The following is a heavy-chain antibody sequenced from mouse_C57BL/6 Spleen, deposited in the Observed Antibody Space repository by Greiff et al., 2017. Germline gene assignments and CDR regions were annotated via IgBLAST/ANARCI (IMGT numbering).Heavy chain of an antibody. CDR2: IYPSDSET. Sequence: QVQLQQPGAELVRPGSSVKLSCQASGYTFTSYWMDWVKQRPGQGLAWIGNIYPSDSETHYNQKFKDKATLTVDKSSSTAYMQLSSLTSEDAAVYYCALNPEAWGQGTSVTVSS. CDR1: GYTFTSYW. CDR3: ALNPEA. D-gene: IGHD1-3*01. J-gene: IGHJ4*01. V-gene: IGHV1-61*01.